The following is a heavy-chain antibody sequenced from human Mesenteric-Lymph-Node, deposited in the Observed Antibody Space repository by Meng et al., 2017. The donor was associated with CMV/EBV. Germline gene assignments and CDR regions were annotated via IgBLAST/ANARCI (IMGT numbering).Heavy chain of an antibody. CDR2: IIPILGIA. V-gene: IGHV1-69*02. D-gene: IGHD6-13*01. Sequence: VQLVQAVAEVNKPGSAVQVSCKASGGTFSSYNTSWVRQAPGQVLGWMGRIIPILGIANYAQKFQGRVTITADKSTSTAYMELSSLRSEDTAVYYCAGGIAAAGSRWFDPWGQGTLVTVSS. J-gene: IGHJ5*02. CDR3: AGGIAAAGSRWFDP. CDR1: GGTFSSYN.